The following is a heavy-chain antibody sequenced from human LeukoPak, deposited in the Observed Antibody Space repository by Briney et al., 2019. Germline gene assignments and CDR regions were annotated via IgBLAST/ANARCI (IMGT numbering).Heavy chain of an antibody. D-gene: IGHD5-24*01. CDR1: GYTFTIYY. Sequence: ASVRVSSTASGYTFTIYYMHWVPQAPGQGLEWRGVINPSGGSTSYAQKFQGRSTMTRYMSTSTVYMELSSLRSEDTAVYSCARDPPDGYNYAFDIWGQGTMVTVSS. J-gene: IGHJ3*02. CDR3: ARDPPDGYNYAFDI. V-gene: IGHV1-46*01. CDR2: INPSGGST.